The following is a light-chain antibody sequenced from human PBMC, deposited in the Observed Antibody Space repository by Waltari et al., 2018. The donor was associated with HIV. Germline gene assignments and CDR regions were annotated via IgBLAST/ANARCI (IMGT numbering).Light chain of an antibody. CDR2: AAF. Sequence: DIQMTQSPSSLSASVGDTGTITCGASQRIDTSLNWYQHKPGQAPQLLIYAAFNLQSEFPSRFPGGGLGTEFTLTINTLQVEYFVTYYCQQSYKIPRTFGGGTKLELK. CDR1: QRIDTS. V-gene: IGKV1-39*01. CDR3: QQSYKIPRT. J-gene: IGKJ4*01.